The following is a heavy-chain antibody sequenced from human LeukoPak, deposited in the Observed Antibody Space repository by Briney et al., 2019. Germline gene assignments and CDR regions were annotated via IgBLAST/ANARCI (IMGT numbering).Heavy chain of an antibody. CDR2: TRNKANNYTT. J-gene: IGHJ2*01. CDR3: TRVVRGQHWYFDL. Sequence: GGSLRLSCAASGFTFSDHYMDWVRQAPGKGLEWVGHTRNKANNYTTHYAASVKGRFTISRDDSKNSLYLQMNSLKTEDTAVYYCTRVVRGQHWYFDLWGRGSLVTVSS. V-gene: IGHV3-72*01. D-gene: IGHD2-15*01. CDR1: GFTFSDHY.